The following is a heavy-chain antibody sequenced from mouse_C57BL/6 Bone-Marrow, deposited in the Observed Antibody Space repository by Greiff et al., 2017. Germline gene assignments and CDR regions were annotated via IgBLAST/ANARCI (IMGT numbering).Heavy chain of an antibody. J-gene: IGHJ4*01. Sequence: QVQLQQPGAELVKPGASVKLSCKASGYTFTSYCMPWVKQSPGRGLEWIGRIDPNSGGTTYNEKFKSKATLTVYKPTSTAYMQLSSLTSEDSAVYYCARSYYGSYGALDDWGQGTSVTVSS. CDR3: ARSYYGSYGALDD. V-gene: IGHV1-72*01. CDR2: IDPNSGGT. D-gene: IGHD2-10*01. CDR1: GYTFTSYC.